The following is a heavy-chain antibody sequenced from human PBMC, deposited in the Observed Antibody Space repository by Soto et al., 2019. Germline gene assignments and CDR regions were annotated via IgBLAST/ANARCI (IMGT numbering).Heavy chain of an antibody. V-gene: IGHV3-15*07. CDR3: SHGYYQYFES. D-gene: IGHD5-18*01. CDR2: IKSKTDGGTV. CDR1: GVTLSNVW. Sequence: SLRLSCAVSGVTLSNVWMNWVRQAPGKGPEWVGRIKSKTDGGTVEYAAPVKDRFTISRDDSENTLYLQMNSLKTEDTAVYYCSHGYYQYFESWGQGTLVTGSS. J-gene: IGHJ4*02.